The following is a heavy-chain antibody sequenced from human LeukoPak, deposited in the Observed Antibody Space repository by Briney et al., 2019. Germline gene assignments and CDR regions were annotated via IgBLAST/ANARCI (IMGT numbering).Heavy chain of an antibody. CDR1: GFTFSSYA. CDR3: GGGLERYGMELSSPPGPTNQRYNWFDP. Sequence: GGSLRLSCAASGFTFSSYAMNWVRQAPGKGLEWVSSITSSSSYIYYADSVKGRFTISRDNAKNSLYLQMNSLRAEDTAVYYCGGGLERYGMELSSPPGPTNQRYNWFDPWGQGTLVTVSS. V-gene: IGHV3-21*01. J-gene: IGHJ5*02. CDR2: ITSSSSYI. D-gene: IGHD1-7*01.